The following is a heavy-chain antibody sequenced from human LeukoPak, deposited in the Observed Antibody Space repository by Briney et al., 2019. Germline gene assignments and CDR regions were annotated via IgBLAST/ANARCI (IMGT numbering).Heavy chain of an antibody. CDR2: ISSSSSYI. CDR1: GFTFSSYS. J-gene: IGHJ4*02. V-gene: IGHV3-21*01. CDR3: ARDRSDYYGSSGYQDY. Sequence: GGSLRLSCAASGFTFSSYSMNWVRQAPGKGLEWVSSISSSSSYIYYADSVKGRFTISRDNAKNSLYLQMNSLRAEDTAVYYCARDRSDYYGSSGYQDYWGQGTLATVSS. D-gene: IGHD3-22*01.